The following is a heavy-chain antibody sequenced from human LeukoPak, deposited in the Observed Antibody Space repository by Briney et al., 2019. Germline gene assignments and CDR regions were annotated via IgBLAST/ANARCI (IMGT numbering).Heavy chain of an antibody. Sequence: GGSLRLSCAASGFTFSGFAMTWVRQAPGKGLEWVSAINTGGGTSSADSVRGRFTISRDNSESTLYLQMSSLRAEDTAVYYCARGLDSVTWGPFDIWGQGTVVTVSS. CDR1: GFTFSGFA. D-gene: IGHD2-2*03. V-gene: IGHV3-23*01. CDR3: ARGLDSVTWGPFDI. CDR2: INTGGGT. J-gene: IGHJ3*02.